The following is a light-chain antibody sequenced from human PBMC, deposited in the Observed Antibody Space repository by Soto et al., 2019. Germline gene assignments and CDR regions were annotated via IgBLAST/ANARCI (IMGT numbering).Light chain of an antibody. CDR1: QGISSY. V-gene: IGKV1-9*01. J-gene: IGKJ5*01. CDR2: AAS. CDR3: QQLDTYPLT. Sequence: IHLTQSRASLSSSVLCRCTSTFRASQGISSYLAWYQQKPGKPPKLLIYAASTLQSGVPSSFSGSGSGTDFTLTISSLQPEDFATYYCQQLDTYPLTFGQGTRLETK.